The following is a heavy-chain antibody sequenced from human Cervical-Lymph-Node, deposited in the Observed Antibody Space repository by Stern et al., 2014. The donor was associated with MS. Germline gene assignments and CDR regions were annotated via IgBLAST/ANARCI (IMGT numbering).Heavy chain of an antibody. CDR3: ARGHDYGNYVGDY. Sequence: VQLVQCGAEVKKTGASVKVSCKASGYTFTTYDINWVRQTTGQGLEWIGWMNPNSGNTGYAQKFQGRVTMTRNTSISTAYMELSSLRSEDTAVYDCARGHDYGNYVGDYWGQGTLVTVSS. D-gene: IGHD4-11*01. V-gene: IGHV1-8*01. J-gene: IGHJ4*02. CDR1: GYTFTTYD. CDR2: MNPNSGNT.